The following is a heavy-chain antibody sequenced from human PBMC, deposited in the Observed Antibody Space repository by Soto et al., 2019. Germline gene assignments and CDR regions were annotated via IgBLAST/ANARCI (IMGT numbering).Heavy chain of an antibody. J-gene: IGHJ6*02. V-gene: IGHV3-33*01. D-gene: IGHD2-8*01. CDR3: ARTPCTNGVCYYYYGMDV. CDR2: IWYDGSNK. Sequence: GGSLRLSCAASGFTFSSYGMHWVRQAPGKGLEWVAVIWYDGSNKYYADSVKGRFTISRDNSKNTLYLQMNSLRAEDTAVYYCARTPCTNGVCYYYYGMDVWGQGTTVTVS. CDR1: GFTFSSYG.